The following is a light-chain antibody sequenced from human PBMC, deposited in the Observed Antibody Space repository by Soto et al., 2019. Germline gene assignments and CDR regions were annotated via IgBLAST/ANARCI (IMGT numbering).Light chain of an antibody. Sequence: IVMTQSPATLSVSPGERATLSCRASQSVSSNLAWYQQKPGQAPRPLIYGASTRATGIPARFSGSGSGTEFTLTISSLQSEDFAVYYCQQYNNWPWPFGQGTKVDIX. CDR3: QQYNNWPWP. CDR1: QSVSSN. CDR2: GAS. V-gene: IGKV3-15*01. J-gene: IGKJ1*01.